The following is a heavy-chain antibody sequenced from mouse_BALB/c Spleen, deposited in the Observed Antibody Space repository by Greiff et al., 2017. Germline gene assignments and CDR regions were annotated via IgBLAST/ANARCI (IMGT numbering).Heavy chain of an antibody. CDR3: ARKWGLHAMDY. CDR1: GFSLTSYG. J-gene: IGHJ4*01. D-gene: IGHD2-10*01. CDR2: IWSGGST. Sequence: VQRVESGPGLVQPSQSLSITCTVSGFSLTSYGVHWVRQSPGKGLEWLGVIWSGGSTDYNAAFISRLSISKDNSKSQVFFKMNSLQANDTAIYYCARKWGLHAMDYWGQGTSVTVSS. V-gene: IGHV2-2*02.